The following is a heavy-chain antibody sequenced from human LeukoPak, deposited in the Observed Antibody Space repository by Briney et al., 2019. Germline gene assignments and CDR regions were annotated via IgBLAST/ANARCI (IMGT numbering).Heavy chain of an antibody. J-gene: IGHJ6*04. Sequence: GGSLRLSCAASGFTFSSYGMHWVRQAPGKGLEWVAVISYDGSNKYYADSVEGRFTISRDNSKNTLYLQMNSLRAEDTAVYYCAKDLYYYGSGSYYNPRGGGVDVWGKGTTVTVSS. CDR2: ISYDGSNK. CDR1: GFTFSSYG. V-gene: IGHV3-30*18. CDR3: AKDLYYYGSGSYYNPRGGGVDV. D-gene: IGHD3-10*01.